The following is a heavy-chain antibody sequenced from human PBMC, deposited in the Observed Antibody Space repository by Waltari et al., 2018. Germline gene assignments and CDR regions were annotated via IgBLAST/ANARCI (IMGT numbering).Heavy chain of an antibody. Sequence: VKPSETLSLTCTVSGCSITSYYWNWIRQPAGKGLEWIGRIYPSGSTIYNPSLMSRVTVSVDTSKNQISLKLSSVTAADTAVYFCASDDDYCSGTTCHRQDYWGQGTRVTVSS. CDR2: IYPSGST. V-gene: IGHV4-4*07. D-gene: IGHD2-15*01. CDR1: GCSITSYY. CDR3: ASDDDYCSGTTCHRQDY. J-gene: IGHJ4*02.